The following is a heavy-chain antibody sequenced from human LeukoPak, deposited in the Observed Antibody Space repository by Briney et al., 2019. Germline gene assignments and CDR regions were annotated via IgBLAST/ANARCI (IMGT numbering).Heavy chain of an antibody. CDR1: GDSISSSTYY. CDR2: IYYSGST. V-gene: IGHV4-39*01. CDR3: ARKASGYSSGWYFTGAFDI. D-gene: IGHD6-19*01. J-gene: IGHJ3*02. Sequence: PSETLSLTCTVSGDSISSSTYYWGWIRQPPGKGLEWIGSIYYSGSTYYNPSLKSRVTISVDTSKNQFSLKLSSVTAADTAVYYCARKASGYSSGWYFTGAFDIWGQGTMVTVSS.